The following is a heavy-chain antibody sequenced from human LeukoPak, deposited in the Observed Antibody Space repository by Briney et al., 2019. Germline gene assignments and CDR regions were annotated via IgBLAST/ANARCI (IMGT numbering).Heavy chain of an antibody. CDR3: ASGSGSSGYYYYLNYYYYYMDV. V-gene: IGHV1-8*01. D-gene: IGHD3-22*01. CDR1: GYTFTSYD. J-gene: IGHJ6*03. CDR2: MNPNSGNT. Sequence: GASVKVSCKAAGYTFTSYDINWVRQATGQGLEWRGWMNPNSGNTGYAQKFQGRVTMTRNTYISTAYMELSSLRSEDTAVYYCASGSGSSGYYYYLNYYYYYMDVWGKGPTVPVSS.